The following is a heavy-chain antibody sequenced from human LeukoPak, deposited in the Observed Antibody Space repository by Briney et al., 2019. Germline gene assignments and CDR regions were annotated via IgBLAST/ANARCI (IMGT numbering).Heavy chain of an antibody. CDR1: GGSISSYY. CDR3: ARGPYDSSGYYYPQFDY. D-gene: IGHD3-22*01. J-gene: IGHJ4*02. Sequence: PSETLSLTCTVSGGSISSYYWSWIRQPPGKGLEWIGEINHSGSTNYNPSLKSRVTISVDTSKNQFSLKLSSVTAADTAVYYCARGPYDSSGYYYPQFDYWGQGTLVTVSS. V-gene: IGHV4-34*01. CDR2: INHSGST.